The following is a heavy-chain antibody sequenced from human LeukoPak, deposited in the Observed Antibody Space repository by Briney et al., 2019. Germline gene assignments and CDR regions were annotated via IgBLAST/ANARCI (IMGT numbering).Heavy chain of an antibody. D-gene: IGHD5-12*01. CDR3: ARAFNSGYAAFDY. CDR1: GFTFSNYY. V-gene: IGHV3-11*04. CDR2: ISNSGSIT. J-gene: IGHJ4*02. Sequence: GGSLRLSCAASGFTFSNYYMSWIRQAPGKGLEWVSYISNSGSITYNADSVKGRFTISRDNAKNSLYLQMNSLRAEDTAVYYCARAFNSGYAAFDYWGQGTLVTVSS.